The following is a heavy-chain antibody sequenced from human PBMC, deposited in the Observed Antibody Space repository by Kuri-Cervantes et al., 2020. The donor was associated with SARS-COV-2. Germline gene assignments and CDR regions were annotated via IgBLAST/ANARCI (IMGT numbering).Heavy chain of an antibody. CDR3: ARVRALCGGDCYSANDAFDI. V-gene: IGHV3-30-3*01. J-gene: IGHJ3*02. D-gene: IGHD2-21*02. CDR1: GFTFSSYA. Sequence: GGSLRLSCAVSGFTFSSYAMHWVRQAPGKGLEWVAVISYDGSNKYYADSVKGRFTISRGNSKNTLYLQMNSLRAEDTAVYYCARVRALCGGDCYSANDAFDIWGQGTMVTVSS. CDR2: ISYDGSNK.